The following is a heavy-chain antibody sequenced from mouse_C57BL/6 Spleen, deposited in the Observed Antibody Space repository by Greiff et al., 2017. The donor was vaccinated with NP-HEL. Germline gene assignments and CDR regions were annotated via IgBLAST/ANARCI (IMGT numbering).Heavy chain of an antibody. J-gene: IGHJ4*01. Sequence: QVQLKQPGAELVKPGASVKLSCKASGYTFTSYWMHWVKQRPGQGLEWIGMIHPNSGSTNYNEKFKSKATLTVDKSSSTAYMQLSSLTSEDSAVYYCARSPYDYDEPYAMDYWGQGTSVTVSS. D-gene: IGHD2-4*01. CDR3: ARSPYDYDEPYAMDY. CDR2: IHPNSGST. V-gene: IGHV1-64*01. CDR1: GYTFTSYW.